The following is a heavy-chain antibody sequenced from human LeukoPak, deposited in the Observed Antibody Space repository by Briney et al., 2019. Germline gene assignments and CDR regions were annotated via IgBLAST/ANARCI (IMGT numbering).Heavy chain of an antibody. D-gene: IGHD4-17*01. Sequence: ASVKVSCKASGYTLTGYYMHWVRQAPGQGLEWMGWINPNSGGTNYAQKFQGRVTMTRDTSISTAYMELSRLRSDDTAMYYCARILTTVTTMDYWGQGTLVTVSS. CDR3: ARILTTVTTMDY. CDR2: INPNSGGT. CDR1: GYTLTGYY. J-gene: IGHJ4*02. V-gene: IGHV1-2*02.